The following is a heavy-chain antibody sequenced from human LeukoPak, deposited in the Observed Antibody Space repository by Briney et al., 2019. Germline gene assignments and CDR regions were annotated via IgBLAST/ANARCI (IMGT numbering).Heavy chain of an antibody. D-gene: IGHD2-2*01. J-gene: IGHJ4*02. CDR3: ARGGVVVPAVS. Sequence: SETLSLTCTVSGGSISSGSYYWSWIRQPAGKGLEWIGRIYTSGSTNYNPSLKSRVTISVDTSKNQFSLKLSSVTAADTAVYYCARGGVVVPAVSWGQGTLVTVSS. CDR1: GGSISSGSYY. V-gene: IGHV4-61*02. CDR2: IYTSGST.